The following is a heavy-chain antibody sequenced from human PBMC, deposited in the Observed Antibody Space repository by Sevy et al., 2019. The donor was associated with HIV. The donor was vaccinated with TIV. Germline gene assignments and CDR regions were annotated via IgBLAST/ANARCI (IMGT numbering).Heavy chain of an antibody. CDR3: AREGCTQPHDY. Sequence: GGSLRLSFAASGITFAKYSMSWVRQAPGKGLEWVSTFSFGCGRINYADSVKGRFTISRDDSKNTLFLQMNSLRAEDTATYFCAREGCTQPHDYWGQGTLVTVSS. CDR2: FSFGCGRI. D-gene: IGHD2-8*01. CDR1: GITFAKYS. V-gene: IGHV3-23*01. J-gene: IGHJ4*02.